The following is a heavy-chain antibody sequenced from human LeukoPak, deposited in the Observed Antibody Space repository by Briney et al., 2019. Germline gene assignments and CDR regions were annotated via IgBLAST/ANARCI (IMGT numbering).Heavy chain of an antibody. CDR3: ALGDMVVVPAAMGEFDP. V-gene: IGHV1-69*05. D-gene: IGHD2-2*01. CDR1: GYTFTSYD. Sequence: SVKVSCKASGYTFTSYDISWVRQAPGQGLEWMGGIIPIFGTANYAQKFQGRVTTTTDESTSTAYMELSSLRSEDTAVYYCALGDMVVVPAAMGEFDPWGQGTLVTVSS. J-gene: IGHJ5*02. CDR2: IIPIFGTA.